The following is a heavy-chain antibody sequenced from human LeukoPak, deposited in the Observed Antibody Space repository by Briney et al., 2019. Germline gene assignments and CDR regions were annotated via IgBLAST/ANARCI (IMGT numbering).Heavy chain of an antibody. V-gene: IGHV1-2*02. CDR1: GYTFTGYY. D-gene: IGHD3-10*01. CDR3: ARDPPYYYGSGDSKPTYFFDY. J-gene: IGHJ4*02. CDR2: INPNSGGT. Sequence: ASVKVSCTASGYTFTGYYIHWVRQAPGQGLEWMGWINPNSGGTNYAQNFQGRVTMTRDTSISTAYMELSRLRSDDTAVYYCARDPPYYYGSGDSKPTYFFDYWGQGTLVTVSS.